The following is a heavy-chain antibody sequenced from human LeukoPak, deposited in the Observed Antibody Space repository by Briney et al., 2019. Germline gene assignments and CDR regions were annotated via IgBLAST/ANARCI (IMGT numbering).Heavy chain of an antibody. CDR1: GFTFSSYA. CDR2: ISYDGSNK. D-gene: IGHD2-15*01. Sequence: GRSLRLSCAASGFTFSSYAMHWVRQAPGKGLGWVAVISYDGSNKYYADSVKGRFTISRDNSKNTLYLQMNSLRAEDTAVYYCARAPTRYCSGGSCYLPFDYWGQGTLVTVSS. V-gene: IGHV3-30-3*01. CDR3: ARAPTRYCSGGSCYLPFDY. J-gene: IGHJ4*02.